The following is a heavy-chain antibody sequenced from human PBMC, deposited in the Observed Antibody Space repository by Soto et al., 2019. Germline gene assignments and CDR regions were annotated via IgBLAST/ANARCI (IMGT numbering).Heavy chain of an antibody. Sequence: SVKVSCKASGGTFSSYTISWVRQAPGEGLEWMGRIIPILGIANYAQKFQGRVTITADKSTSTAYMELSSLRSEDTAVYYCARDLGYCSGGSCVYYYYYMDVWGKGTTVTVSS. D-gene: IGHD2-15*01. CDR3: ARDLGYCSGGSCVYYYYYMDV. J-gene: IGHJ6*03. CDR2: IIPILGIA. CDR1: GGTFSSYT. V-gene: IGHV1-69*02.